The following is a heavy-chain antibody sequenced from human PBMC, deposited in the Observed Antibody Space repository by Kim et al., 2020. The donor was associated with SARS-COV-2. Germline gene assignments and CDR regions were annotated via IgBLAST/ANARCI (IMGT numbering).Heavy chain of an antibody. CDR1: GGSIGAYY. D-gene: IGHD5-18*01. CDR2: ISQSASTIT. V-gene: IGHV4-34*01. Sequence: SETLSLTCAVYGGSIGAYYWTWIRQPPGKGLEWIGEISQSASTITNYNPSLKGRVTISVDTSKNQFSLKLSSVTAADTAMYYCVRQVDTGPWGQGTLVTVSS. CDR3: VRQVDTGP. J-gene: IGHJ5*02.